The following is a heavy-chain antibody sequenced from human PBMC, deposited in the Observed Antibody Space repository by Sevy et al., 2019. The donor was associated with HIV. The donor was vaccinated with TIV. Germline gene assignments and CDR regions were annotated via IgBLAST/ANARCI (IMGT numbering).Heavy chain of an antibody. J-gene: IGHJ4*02. CDR3: AKARVQWLQPFDY. CDR1: GFTFSSYG. V-gene: IGHV3-33*06. D-gene: IGHD6-19*01. Sequence: GGSLRLSCSASGFTFSSYGMHWVRQAPGKGLEWVGVIWYDGSHKYYAHSVKGRFTICRDNSKNTLYLQMNSLRAEDTAVYYCAKARVQWLQPFDYWGQGTLVTVSS. CDR2: IWYDGSHK.